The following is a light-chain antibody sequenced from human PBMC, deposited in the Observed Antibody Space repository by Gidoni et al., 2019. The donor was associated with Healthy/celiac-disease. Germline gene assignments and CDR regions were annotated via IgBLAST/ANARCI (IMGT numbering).Light chain of an antibody. CDR3: QQYFNTPYT. V-gene: IGKV4-1*01. Sequence: DIVKTQSPDSLAVSLGERATINCKSSQSVLYSSNNKNYLVWYQQKPGQPPKLLIYWASTREAGVPDRFSGSGSGTDFTLTITSLQAEDVAVFYCQQYFNTPYTFGQGTKLEI. CDR2: WAS. CDR1: QSVLYSSNNKNY. J-gene: IGKJ2*01.